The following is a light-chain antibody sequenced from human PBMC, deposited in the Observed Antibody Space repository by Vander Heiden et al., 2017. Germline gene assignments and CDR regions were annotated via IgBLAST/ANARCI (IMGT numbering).Light chain of an antibody. CDR3: QQSYRTPLT. CDR1: QSISSY. Sequence: DIQLTQSPSSLSASVGDRVTITCRASQSISSYLNWYQQKPGKAPKLLIYAASSLQSGVPSRFSGSGSGTDFTLTISSLQPEDFATYYCQQSYRTPLTFGGRTKVEIK. V-gene: IGKV1-39*01. J-gene: IGKJ4*01. CDR2: AAS.